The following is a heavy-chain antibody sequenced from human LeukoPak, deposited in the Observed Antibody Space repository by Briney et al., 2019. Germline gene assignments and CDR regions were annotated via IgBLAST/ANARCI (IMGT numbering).Heavy chain of an antibody. CDR1: GFTFSSYS. J-gene: IGHJ4*02. CDR2: ISSSSSYI. Sequence: GGSLRLSCAASGFTFSSYSMNWVRQAPGKGLEWVSSISSSSSYIYYADSVKGRFTISRHNSKNTLYLQMNSLRAEDTAVYYCARGGSGGRADYWGQGTLVTVSS. V-gene: IGHV3-21*04. D-gene: IGHD3-10*01. CDR3: ARGGSGGRADY.